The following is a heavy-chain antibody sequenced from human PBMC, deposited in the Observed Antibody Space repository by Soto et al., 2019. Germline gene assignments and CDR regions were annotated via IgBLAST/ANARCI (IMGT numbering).Heavy chain of an antibody. CDR3: ARSRGAAIRSTRSQYYFDY. V-gene: IGHV1-69*13. CDR2: IIPIFGTA. J-gene: IGHJ4*02. D-gene: IGHD2-2*01. CDR1: GGTFSSYA. Sequence: SVKVSCKASGGTFSSYAISWVRQAPGQGLEWMGGIIPIFGTANYAQKFQGRVTITADESTSTAYMELSSLRSEDTAVYYCARSRGAAIRSTRSQYYFDYWGQGTLVTVSS.